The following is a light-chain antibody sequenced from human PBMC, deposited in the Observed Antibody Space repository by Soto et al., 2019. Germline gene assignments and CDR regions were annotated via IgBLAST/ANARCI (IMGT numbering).Light chain of an antibody. CDR2: EVS. CDR3: SSYAGSNNWV. Sequence: QSVLTQPPSASGSPGQSVTISCTGTSSDVGGYNYVSWYQHLPGRAPKLMIYEVSKRPSGVPDRFSGSKSGNTASLTVSGLQAEDEAYYYCSSYAGSNNWVFGGGTKLTVL. CDR1: SSDVGGYNY. V-gene: IGLV2-8*01. J-gene: IGLJ3*02.